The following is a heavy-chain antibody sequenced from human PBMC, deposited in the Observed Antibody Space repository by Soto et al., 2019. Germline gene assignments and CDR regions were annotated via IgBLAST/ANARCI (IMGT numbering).Heavy chain of an antibody. CDR2: IYYRGNA. CDR1: DDSINSDKYY. D-gene: IGHD3-9*01. CDR3: ARLEGLATISYYFDF. V-gene: IGHV4-39*01. Sequence: QLQLQESGPGLVKPSETLPLTCSVSDDSINSDKYYWGWIRQPPGKGLEWIGSIYYRGNAYYNPSLQTRVTIPLDKSKSQFSLKLNSVTAADSAVYFCARLEGLATISYYFDFWGPGALVTVSS. J-gene: IGHJ4*02.